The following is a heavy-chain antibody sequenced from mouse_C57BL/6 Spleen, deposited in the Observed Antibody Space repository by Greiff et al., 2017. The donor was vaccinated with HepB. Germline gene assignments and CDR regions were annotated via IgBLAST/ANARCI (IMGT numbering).Heavy chain of an antibody. CDR2: INPNNGGT. J-gene: IGHJ4*01. D-gene: IGHD4-1*01. V-gene: IGHV1-26*01. CDR1: GYTFTDYY. CDR3: ARNWGFYAMDY. Sequence: VQLQQSGPELVKPGASVKISCKASGYTFTDYYMNWVKQSHGKSLEWIGDINPNNGGTSYNQKFKGKATLTVDKSSSTAYMELRSLTSEDSAVYYCARNWGFYAMDYWGQGTSVTVSS.